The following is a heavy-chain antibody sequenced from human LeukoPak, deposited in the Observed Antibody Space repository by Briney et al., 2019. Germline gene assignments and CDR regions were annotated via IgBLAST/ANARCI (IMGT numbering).Heavy chain of an antibody. D-gene: IGHD6-19*01. CDR3: AKIPYSSGWVQNWFDP. CDR2: ISGSGGST. J-gene: IGHJ5*02. CDR1: GFTFGTYA. V-gene: IGHV3-23*01. Sequence: GGSLRLSCAASGFTFGTYAMSWVRQAPGKGLEWISAISGSGGSTYYADSVKGRFTTSRDNSKNTLYLQMNSLRAEDTAVYYCAKIPYSSGWVQNWFDPWGQGTLVTVSS.